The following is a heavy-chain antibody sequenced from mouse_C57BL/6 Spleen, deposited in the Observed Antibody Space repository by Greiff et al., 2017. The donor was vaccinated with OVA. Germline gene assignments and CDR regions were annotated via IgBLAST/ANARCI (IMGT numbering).Heavy chain of an antibody. V-gene: IGHV1-59*01. CDR1: GYTFTSYW. CDR2: IDPSDSYT. CDR3: ARRGLPGDY. D-gene: IGHD3-1*01. J-gene: IGHJ4*01. Sequence: QVQLKQPGAELVRPGTSVKLSCKASGYTFTSYWMHWVKQRPGQGLEWIGVIDPSDSYTNYNQKFKGKATLTVDTSSSTAYMQLSSLTSEDSAVYYCARRGLPGDYWGQGTSVTVSS.